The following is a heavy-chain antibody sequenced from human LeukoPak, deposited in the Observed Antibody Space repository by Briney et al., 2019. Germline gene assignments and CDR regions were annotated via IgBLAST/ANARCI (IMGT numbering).Heavy chain of an antibody. CDR2: IYSGGDT. J-gene: IGHJ4*02. CDR1: GFTVSSSY. Sequence: GGSLRLSCAASGFTVSSSYMSWVRQAPGKGLEWVSVIYSGGDTYYADSVKGRFTISGDNSKNSLYLQMNTLRAEDTAIYYCATDSPDYGGKGFDYWGQGTLVTVSS. D-gene: IGHD4-23*01. CDR3: ATDSPDYGGKGFDY. V-gene: IGHV3-53*01.